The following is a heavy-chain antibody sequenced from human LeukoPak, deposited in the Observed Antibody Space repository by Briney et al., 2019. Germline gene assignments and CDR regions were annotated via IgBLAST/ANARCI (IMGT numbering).Heavy chain of an antibody. Sequence: SETLSLTCAVYGGSFSGYYWSWIRQPPGKGLEWIGEINHSGSTNYNPSLKSRVTISVDTPKNQFSLKLSSVTAADTVVYYCARGRWLRNWFDPWGQGTLVTVSS. CDR2: INHSGST. CDR3: ARGRWLRNWFDP. V-gene: IGHV4-34*01. J-gene: IGHJ5*02. D-gene: IGHD4-23*01. CDR1: GGSFSGYY.